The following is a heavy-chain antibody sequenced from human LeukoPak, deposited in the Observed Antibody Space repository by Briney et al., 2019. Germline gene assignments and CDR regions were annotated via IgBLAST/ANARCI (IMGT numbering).Heavy chain of an antibody. V-gene: IGHV1-18*01. CDR1: GYTFTSYG. J-gene: IGHJ6*03. CDR2: ISAYNGNT. D-gene: IGHD3-22*01. CDR3: AREGGTMNTYYMDV. Sequence: ASVKVSCKASGYTFTSYGISWVRQAPGQGLEWMGWISAYNGNTNYAQKLQGRVTMTTGTSTSTAYMELRSPRSDDTAVYYCAREGGTMNTYYMDVWGKGTTVTVSS.